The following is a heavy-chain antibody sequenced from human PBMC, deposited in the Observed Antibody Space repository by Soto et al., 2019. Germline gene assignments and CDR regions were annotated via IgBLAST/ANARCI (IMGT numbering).Heavy chain of an antibody. J-gene: IGHJ4*02. CDR1: GGSISSYY. CDR2: IYNSEST. D-gene: IGHD3-22*01. V-gene: IGHV4-59*07. CDR3: AREGESSGYHF. Sequence: PSDSLSLTCTVSGGSISSYYWSCIRQPPGKGLEWIGYIYNSESTNYNPSLRSRVTISVDTSKNQFSLKLSSVTAVDTAVYYCAREGESSGYHFWGQGTLVTVSS.